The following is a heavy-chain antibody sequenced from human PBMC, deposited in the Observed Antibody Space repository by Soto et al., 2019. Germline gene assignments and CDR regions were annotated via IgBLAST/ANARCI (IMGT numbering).Heavy chain of an antibody. J-gene: IGHJ4*02. CDR3: VRRSSSSSLTDY. V-gene: IGHV5-10-1*01. D-gene: IGHD6-6*01. CDR2: IDPSNSYT. CDR1: GYSFTSYW. Sequence: GESLKISCKGSGYSFTSYWITWVRQMPGKGLEWMGRIDPSNSYTNYSPSFQGHVTISRDTSISTAYLQWNSLKASDTATYYCVRRSSSSSLTDYWGQGTLVNVSS.